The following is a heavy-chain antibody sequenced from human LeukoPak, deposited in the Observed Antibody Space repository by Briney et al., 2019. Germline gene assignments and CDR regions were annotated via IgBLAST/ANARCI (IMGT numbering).Heavy chain of an antibody. CDR2: ISYDGSNK. CDR1: GFTFSSYA. D-gene: IGHD3-10*01. CDR3: ARDRRYYGSGSHSYYFDY. J-gene: IGHJ4*02. V-gene: IGHV3-30*04. Sequence: GGSLRLSCAASGFTFSSYAMHWVRQAPGKGLEWVAVISYDGSNKYYADSVKGRFTISRDNSKNTLYLQMNSLRAEDTAVYYCARDRRYYGSGSHSYYFDYWGQGTLVTVSP.